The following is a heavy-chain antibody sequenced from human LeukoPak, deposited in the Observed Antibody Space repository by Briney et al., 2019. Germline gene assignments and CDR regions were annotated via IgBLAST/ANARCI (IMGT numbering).Heavy chain of an antibody. Sequence: GESLKISCKGSGYSFTSYWIGWVRQMPGKGLEWMGIIYPGDSDTRYSPSFQGQVTISADKSISTAYLQWSSLKASDTAMYYCARCPRADYYYYYMDVRGKGTTVTVSS. D-gene: IGHD6-13*01. CDR1: GYSFTSYW. J-gene: IGHJ6*03. V-gene: IGHV5-51*01. CDR3: ARCPRADYYYYYMDV. CDR2: IYPGDSDT.